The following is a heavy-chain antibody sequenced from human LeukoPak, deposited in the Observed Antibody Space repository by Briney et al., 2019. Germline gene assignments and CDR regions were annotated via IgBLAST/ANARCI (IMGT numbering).Heavy chain of an antibody. CDR3: ASNGRYSSGWYGFDY. Sequence: PSETLSLTCTVSGVSISSYCWSWIRQPPGKGLEWIGYIYYSGSTNYNPSLKSRVTISVDTSKNQFSLKLSSVTAADTAVYYCASNGRYSSGWYGFDYWGQGTLVTVSS. J-gene: IGHJ4*02. CDR1: GVSISSYC. CDR2: IYYSGST. V-gene: IGHV4-59*01. D-gene: IGHD6-19*01.